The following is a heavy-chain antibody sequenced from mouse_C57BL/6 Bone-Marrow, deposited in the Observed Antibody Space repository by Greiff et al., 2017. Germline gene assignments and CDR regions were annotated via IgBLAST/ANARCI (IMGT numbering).Heavy chain of an antibody. V-gene: IGHV1-64*01. D-gene: IGHD1-1*01. CDR1: GYTFTSYW. CDR3: ARRYGSSYLYYFDY. CDR2: IHPNSGST. Sequence: VKLQQPGAELVKPGASVKLSCKASGYTFTSYWMHWVKQRPGQDLEWIGMIHPNSGSTNYNEKFKSKATLTVDKSSSTAYMQLSSLTSEDSAVYYCARRYGSSYLYYFDYWGQGTTLTVSS. J-gene: IGHJ2*01.